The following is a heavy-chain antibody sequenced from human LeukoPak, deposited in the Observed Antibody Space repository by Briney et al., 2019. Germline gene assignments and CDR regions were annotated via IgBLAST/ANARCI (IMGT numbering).Heavy chain of an antibody. CDR2: VSWNSDSV. CDR1: GFTFDDYA. D-gene: IGHD6-19*01. CDR3: AKARYSSTYVNFDY. Sequence: GGSLRLSCAASGFTFDDYAMHWVRQAPGKGLEWVSGVSWNSDSVGYADSVKGRFTISRDNAKSSLYLHMNSLRPEDTAFYYCAKARYSSTYVNFDYWGQGTLVTVSS. J-gene: IGHJ4*02. V-gene: IGHV3-9*01.